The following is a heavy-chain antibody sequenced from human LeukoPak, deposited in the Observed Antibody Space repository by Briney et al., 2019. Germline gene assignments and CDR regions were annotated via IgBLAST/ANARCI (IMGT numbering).Heavy chain of an antibody. CDR1: GDSVSLYY. J-gene: IGHJ3*02. Sequence: PSETLSLTCTVSGDSVSLYYWSWIRQPPGKGLEWIGNMYYSGSTTYSPSLKSRITLSVDTSKNQFSLKLSSVTAADTAVYYCARGMFAFDIWGQGTMVTVSS. CDR3: ARGMFAFDI. CDR2: MYYSGST. V-gene: IGHV4-59*02. D-gene: IGHD3-10*02.